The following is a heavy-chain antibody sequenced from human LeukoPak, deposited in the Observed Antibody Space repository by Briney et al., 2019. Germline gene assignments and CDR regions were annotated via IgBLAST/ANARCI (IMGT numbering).Heavy chain of an antibody. CDR1: GFTFNSYS. CDR2: ISDDETYK. D-gene: IGHD3-22*01. CDR3: AKASAMIVVVSKHFDY. Sequence: GRSLRLSCAASGFTFNSYSMHWVRQAPGKGLEWVTAISDDETYKLYADSVKGRFTISRDNSKNTLYLQMNSLRAEDTAVYYCAKASAMIVVVSKHFDYWGQGTLVTVSS. V-gene: IGHV3-30-3*01. J-gene: IGHJ4*02.